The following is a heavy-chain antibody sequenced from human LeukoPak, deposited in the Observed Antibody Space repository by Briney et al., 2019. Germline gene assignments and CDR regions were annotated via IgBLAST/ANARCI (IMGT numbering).Heavy chain of an antibody. J-gene: IGHJ6*03. CDR1: GYTFTSYD. D-gene: IGHD3/OR15-3a*01. V-gene: IGHV1-8*01. CDR2: MNPHSGNT. CDR3: ARALSWTTESYYYMDV. Sequence: ASVKVSCKASGYTFTSYDINWVRQATGQGLEWMGWMNPHSGNTGYAQKFQSRVTMTRNTSITTAYMELSSLRSEDTAVYYCARALSWTTESYYYMDVWGKGTTVTVS.